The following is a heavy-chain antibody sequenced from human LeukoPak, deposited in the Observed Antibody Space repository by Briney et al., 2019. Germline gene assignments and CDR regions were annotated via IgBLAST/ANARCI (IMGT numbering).Heavy chain of an antibody. D-gene: IGHD4-17*01. Sequence: ASVKVSCKASGYTFTDYYMRWVRRAPGQGVEWMGWIDPNGGGTKYAQKFQGRVTMTRDTSISTAYMELSRLRSDDTAVYYCASLYGDYVSSDYWGQGTLVSVSS. V-gene: IGHV1-2*02. CDR1: GYTFTDYY. J-gene: IGHJ4*02. CDR2: IDPNGGGT. CDR3: ASLYGDYVSSDY.